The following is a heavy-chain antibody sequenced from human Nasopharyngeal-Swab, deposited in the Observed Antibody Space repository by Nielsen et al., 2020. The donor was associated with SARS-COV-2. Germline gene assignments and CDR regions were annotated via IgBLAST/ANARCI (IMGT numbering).Heavy chain of an antibody. CDR2: TNAAGTYA. V-gene: IGHV3-21*01. J-gene: IGHJ3*01. CDR3: LRGDSRDV. D-gene: IGHD3-22*01. CDR1: GFTFSSYT. Sequence: GGSLRLSCAASGFTFSSYTMNWVRQAPGKGLVWVASTNAAGTYAHYADSVKGRFTISRENAKNSLYLQMNSLGDEDTDVYYCLRGDSRDVWGQGTMVTVSS.